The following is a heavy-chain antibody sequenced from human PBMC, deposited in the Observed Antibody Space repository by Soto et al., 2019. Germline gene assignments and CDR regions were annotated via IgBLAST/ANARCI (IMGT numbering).Heavy chain of an antibody. D-gene: IGHD3-9*01. J-gene: IGHJ4*02. CDR2: ISGSGGST. CDR3: AKDLTPLRYFDWSFDY. Sequence: GGSLRLSCAASGFTFSSYGMSWVRQAPGKGLEWVSAISGSGGSTYYADSVKGRFTISRDNSKNTLYLQMNSLRAEDTAVYYCAKDLTPLRYFDWSFDYWGQGTLVTVSS. V-gene: IGHV3-23*01. CDR1: GFTFSSYG.